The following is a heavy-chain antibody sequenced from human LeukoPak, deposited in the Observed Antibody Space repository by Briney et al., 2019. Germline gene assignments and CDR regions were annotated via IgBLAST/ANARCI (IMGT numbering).Heavy chain of an antibody. CDR2: VFDSGRT. Sequence: SETLSLTCTVSGGSMTNHPWNWIRQTPGKGLEWIGYVFDSGRTKENPSLKSRVTLSADPSKNQLSLWLSSVTAADTAVYYCTTIKRGNIFGYFDFWGQGILVTVSS. CDR1: GGSMTNHP. CDR3: TTIKRGNIFGYFDF. D-gene: IGHD5-18*01. J-gene: IGHJ4*02. V-gene: IGHV4-59*11.